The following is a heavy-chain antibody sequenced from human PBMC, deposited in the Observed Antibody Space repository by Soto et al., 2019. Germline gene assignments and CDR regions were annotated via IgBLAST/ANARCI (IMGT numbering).Heavy chain of an antibody. CDR1: GGSLNNHY. Sequence: SETLSLTCTVSGGSLNNHYWSWIRQPPGQGLEWIGYIYYSGSTNYNPSLKSRVTMSVDTSKNQFSLKLSSLTAADTAIYYCARANWFFDYWGQGTLVTVS. J-gene: IGHJ4*02. V-gene: IGHV4-59*11. CDR2: IYYSGST. CDR3: ARANWFFDY. D-gene: IGHD7-27*01.